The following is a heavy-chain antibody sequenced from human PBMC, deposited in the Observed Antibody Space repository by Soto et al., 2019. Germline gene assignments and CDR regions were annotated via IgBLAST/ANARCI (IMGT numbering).Heavy chain of an antibody. Sequence: EVQLVESGGGLVQPGGSLRLSCAASGFTFSSYSMNWVRQAPGKGLEWVSCIGTSSSTIYYADSVKGRFTISSDNAKNSLYLQIHSLRDEATSLYYCARVTPWYDNYFDWGQGTLVTVSS. CDR2: IGTSSSTI. CDR1: GFTFSSYS. J-gene: IGHJ4*02. CDR3: ARVTPWYDNYFD. V-gene: IGHV3-48*02. D-gene: IGHD1-1*01.